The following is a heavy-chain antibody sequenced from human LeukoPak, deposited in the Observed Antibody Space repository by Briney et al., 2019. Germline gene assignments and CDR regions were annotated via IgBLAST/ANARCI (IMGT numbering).Heavy chain of an antibody. CDR2: IASDGSHT. Sequence: GSLRLSCAASGFTFSTYFMHWVRQAPGKGLEWVADIASDGSHTFYVESVKGRFTISRDNSKNTLYLQMNSLRAEDTAVYFCARKRKATFLHPGVFDIWAKGTMVTFSS. CDR1: GFTFSTYF. D-gene: IGHD2/OR15-2a*01. CDR3: ARKRKATFLHPGVFDI. V-gene: IGHV3-30-3*01. J-gene: IGHJ3*02.